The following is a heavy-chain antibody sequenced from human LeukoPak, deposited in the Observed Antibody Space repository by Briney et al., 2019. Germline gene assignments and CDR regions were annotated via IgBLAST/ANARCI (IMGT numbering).Heavy chain of an antibody. V-gene: IGHV3-30*18. CDR1: GFTFSSFG. Sequence: GGSLRLSCAASGFTFSSFGMHWVRQAPGKGLEWVAVISYDGSNKYYADSVKGRFTISRDNSKNTLYLQMNSLRAEDTAVYYCAKDKNSGWIFDYWGQGTLVTVSS. D-gene: IGHD6-19*01. J-gene: IGHJ4*02. CDR2: ISYDGSNK. CDR3: AKDKNSGWIFDY.